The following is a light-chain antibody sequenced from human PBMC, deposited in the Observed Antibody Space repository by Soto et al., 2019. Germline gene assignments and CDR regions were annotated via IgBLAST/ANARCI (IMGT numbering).Light chain of an antibody. V-gene: IGLV2-14*01. CDR1: SSDVGGYNY. CDR3: SSYTSSTTDV. J-gene: IGLJ1*01. Sequence: SVLTQPASVSGSPGQSITISCTGTSSDVGGYNYVSWYQQHPGKAPKLILYDVNNRPSGVSDRLSGFKSGNTASLTISGLQVEDEADYYCSSYTSSTTDVFGTGTKVTVL. CDR2: DVN.